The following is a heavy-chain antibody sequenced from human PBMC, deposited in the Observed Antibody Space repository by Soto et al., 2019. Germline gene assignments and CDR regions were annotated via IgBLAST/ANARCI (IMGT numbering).Heavy chain of an antibody. J-gene: IGHJ4*02. CDR3: AKDSSGSRAFDY. V-gene: IGHV3-23*01. D-gene: IGHD6-19*01. Sequence: GESLKICCAASGFNFISYAMRWVRQAPGKGLEWVSAISGSGGSTYYADSVKGRFTISRDNSKNTLYLQMNSLRAEDTAVYYCAKDSSGSRAFDYWGQGTPVTVSS. CDR1: GFNFISYA. CDR2: ISGSGGST.